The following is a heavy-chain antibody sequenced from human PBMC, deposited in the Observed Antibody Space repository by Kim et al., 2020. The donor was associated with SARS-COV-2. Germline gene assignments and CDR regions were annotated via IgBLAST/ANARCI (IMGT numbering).Heavy chain of an antibody. CDR3: AREGDDYGDYAFDY. V-gene: IGHV4-31*03. Sequence: SETLSLTCTVSGGSISSGGYYWSWTRQHPGKGLEWIGYIYYSGSTYYNPSLKSRVTISVDTSKNQFSLKLSSVTAADTAVYYCAREGDDYGDYAFDYWGQGTLVTVSS. CDR1: GGSISSGGYY. D-gene: IGHD4-17*01. CDR2: IYYSGST. J-gene: IGHJ4*02.